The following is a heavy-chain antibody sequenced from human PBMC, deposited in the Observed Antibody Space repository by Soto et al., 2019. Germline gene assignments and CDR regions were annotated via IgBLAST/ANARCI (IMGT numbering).Heavy chain of an antibody. D-gene: IGHD3-9*01. CDR3: AKDLGLGVIAGYPHDC. V-gene: IGHV3-23*01. CDR2: ISVSGANT. CDR1: GFTFNNYA. Sequence: DVQLLDSGGGLVQPGGSLRLSCAASGFTFNNYAMSWVRQAPGKGLEWVSTISVSGANTYYADSVKGRFTISRDDSKNTLDLQMNSQGAEDTAVYYCAKDLGLGVIAGYPHDCWGQGTLFTVSS. J-gene: IGHJ4*02.